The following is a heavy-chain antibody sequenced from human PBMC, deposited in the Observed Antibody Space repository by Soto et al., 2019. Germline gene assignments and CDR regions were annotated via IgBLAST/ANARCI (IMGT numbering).Heavy chain of an antibody. Sequence: GGSLRLSCAASGFTFSSYAMSWVRQAPGKGLEWVSAISGSGGSTYYADSVKGRFTISRDNSKNTLYLQMNSLRAEDTAVYYCAKGSSLLRVFMVDYWGQGTLVTVSS. CDR1: GFTFSSYA. CDR3: AKGSSLLRVFMVDY. CDR2: ISGSGGST. D-gene: IGHD1-26*01. J-gene: IGHJ4*02. V-gene: IGHV3-23*01.